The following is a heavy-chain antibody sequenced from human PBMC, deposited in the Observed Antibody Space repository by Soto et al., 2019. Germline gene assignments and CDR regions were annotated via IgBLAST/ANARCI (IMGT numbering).Heavy chain of an antibody. D-gene: IGHD4-17*01. V-gene: IGHV3-30*18. Sequence: VQLVESGGGVVQPGRSLRLSCAASGFTFSSYGMHWVRQAPGKGLEWVAVISYDGSNKYYADSVKGRFTISRDNSKNTLYLQMNSLRAEDTAVYYCAKDQAVTTRYYYYGMDVWGQGTTVTVSS. CDR2: ISYDGSNK. J-gene: IGHJ6*02. CDR1: GFTFSSYG. CDR3: AKDQAVTTRYYYYGMDV.